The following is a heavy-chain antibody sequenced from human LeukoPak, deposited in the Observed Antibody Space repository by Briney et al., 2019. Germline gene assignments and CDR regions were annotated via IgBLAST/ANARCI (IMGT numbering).Heavy chain of an antibody. V-gene: IGHV1-2*02. CDR2: INPNSGGT. CDR3: ARDRIAAAGPYYYYYMDV. CDR1: GYTFTGYY. Sequence: VSVKVSCKASGYTFTGYYMHWVRQAPGQGLEWMGWINPNSGGTNYAQKFQGRVTMTRDTSISTAYMELSRLRSDDTAVYYCARDRIAAAGPYYYYYMDVWGKGTTVTISS. J-gene: IGHJ6*03. D-gene: IGHD6-13*01.